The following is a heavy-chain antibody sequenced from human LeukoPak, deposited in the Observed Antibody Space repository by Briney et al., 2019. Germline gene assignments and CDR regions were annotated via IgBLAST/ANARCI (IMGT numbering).Heavy chain of an antibody. Sequence: PSETLSLTCTVSGGSINKHSCNWIRQPPGKGLQWIGYIYDNADTRYNTSLKSRVTISLVSSKIQFSLKLNSVTAADTAVYYCAGVVDSSGYYYSSYDYYFDYWGQGALVTVSS. J-gene: IGHJ4*02. CDR1: GGSINKHS. D-gene: IGHD3-22*01. CDR3: AGVVDSSGYYYSSYDYYFDY. CDR2: IYDNADT. V-gene: IGHV4-59*11.